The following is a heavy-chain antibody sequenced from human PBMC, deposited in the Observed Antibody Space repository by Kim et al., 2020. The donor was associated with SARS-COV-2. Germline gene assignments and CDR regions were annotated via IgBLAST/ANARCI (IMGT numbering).Heavy chain of an antibody. D-gene: IGHD3-16*01. CDR3: AKDQGAFEYYGMDV. CDR1: GFTFDDYA. CDR2: ISWNSGSI. V-gene: IGHV3-9*01. J-gene: IGHJ6*02. Sequence: GGSLRLSCAASGFTFDDYAMHWVRQAPGKGLEWISGISWNSGSIGYADSVKGRFTISRDNAKNSLYLQMNSLRAEDTALYYCAKDQGAFEYYGMDVWGQG.